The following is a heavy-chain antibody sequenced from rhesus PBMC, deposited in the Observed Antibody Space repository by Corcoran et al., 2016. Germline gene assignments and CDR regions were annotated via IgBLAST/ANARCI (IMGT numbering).Heavy chain of an antibody. CDR3: VRDRSNGWYEAFAF. CDR2: IRGIGGGT. J-gene: IGHJ3*01. D-gene: IGHD6-31*01. Sequence: QVQLQESGPGLVKPSETLSLTCAVSGYSISSGYCWGWIRQPPGKGLEYIGYIRGIGGGTYHKPSRKSRCTISKAPSKNQFSLKLSSVTAADTADYYCVRDRSNGWYEAFAFWGQGLRVTVSS. V-gene: IGHV4-99*02. CDR1: GYSISSGYC.